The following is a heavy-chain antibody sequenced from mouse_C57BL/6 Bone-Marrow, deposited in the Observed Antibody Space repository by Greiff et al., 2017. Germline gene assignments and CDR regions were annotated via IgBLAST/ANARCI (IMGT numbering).Heavy chain of an antibody. J-gene: IGHJ3*01. CDR2: IYPGDGDT. CDR1: GYAFISSW. D-gene: IGHD2-1*01. CDR3: ALQGLAY. V-gene: IGHV1-82*01. Sequence: QVQLKESGPELVKPGASVKISCKASGYAFISSWMNWVKQRPGKGLEWIGRIYPGDGDTNYNGKFKGKATLTADKSSSTAYMQLSSLTSEDSAVYFCALQGLAYWGQGTLVTVSA.